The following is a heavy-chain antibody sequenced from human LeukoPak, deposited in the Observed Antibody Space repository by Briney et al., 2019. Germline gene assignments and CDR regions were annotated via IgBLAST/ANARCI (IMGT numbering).Heavy chain of an antibody. V-gene: IGHV3-48*01. CDR1: GFTFCIYS. J-gene: IGHJ4*02. CDR3: AKIDSSSHYDRSLDY. Sequence: GGSLRLSRAASGFTFCIYSMNWVRPAPGGGLEWGSYIISSSSTIYYADSVKGRFTISRDNAKNTLYLQMNSLRAEDTAVYDCAKIDSSSHYDRSLDYWGQGTLVTVSS. CDR2: IISSSSTI. D-gene: IGHD3-22*01.